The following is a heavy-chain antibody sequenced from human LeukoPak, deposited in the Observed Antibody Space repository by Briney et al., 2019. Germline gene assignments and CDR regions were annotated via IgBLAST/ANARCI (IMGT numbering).Heavy chain of an antibody. CDR1: GYSFTSYW. Sequence: GESLQISCKGSGYSFTSYWIDWVRQMPGKGLEWIGMIYPGDSDTRYSPSFQGQVTISADKSISTAYLQWSSLKASDTALYSCARHQGQWLDGYYGMDVWGKGTTVTVSS. J-gene: IGHJ6*04. D-gene: IGHD6-19*01. V-gene: IGHV5-51*01. CDR3: ARHQGQWLDGYYGMDV. CDR2: IYPGDSDT.